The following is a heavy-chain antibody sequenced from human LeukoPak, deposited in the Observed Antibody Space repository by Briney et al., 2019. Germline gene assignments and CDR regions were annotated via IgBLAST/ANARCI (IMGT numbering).Heavy chain of an antibody. Sequence: GGSLRLSCAASGFTFSSYSMNWVHQAPGKGLEWVANIKQDGSEKCYVDSVKGRFTISRDNAKNSLYLQMNSLRAEDTAVYYCARDAVDPANAVWGQGTTVTVSS. V-gene: IGHV3-7*01. CDR3: ARDAVDPANAV. CDR1: GFTFSSYS. D-gene: IGHD5-18*01. J-gene: IGHJ6*02. CDR2: IKQDGSEK.